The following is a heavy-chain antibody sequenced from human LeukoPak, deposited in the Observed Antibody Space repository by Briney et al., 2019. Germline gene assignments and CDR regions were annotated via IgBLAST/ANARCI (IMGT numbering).Heavy chain of an antibody. V-gene: IGHV3-7*01. CDR1: GFTFSSYW. CDR3: AREKYYYDSSGLIGN. D-gene: IGHD3-22*01. CDR2: IKQDGSEK. Sequence: GGSLRPSCAASGFTFSSYWMSWVRQAPGKGLEWVANIKQDGSEKYYVDSVKGRFTISRDNAKNSLYLQMNSLRAEDTAVYYCAREKYYYDSSGLIGNWGQGTLVTVSS. J-gene: IGHJ4*02.